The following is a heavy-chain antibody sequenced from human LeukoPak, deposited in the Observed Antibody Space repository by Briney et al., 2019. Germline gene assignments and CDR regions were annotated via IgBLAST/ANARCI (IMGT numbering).Heavy chain of an antibody. CDR1: GFTFSNFA. CDR3: ARVGSTVAAGTPDY. J-gene: IGHJ4*02. Sequence: GGSLRLSCAASGFTFSNFAVSWVRQAPGKGLEWVSAISGSGGSTYYADSVKGRFTISRDNSKNTLYLQMNSLRAEDTAVYYCARVGSTVAAGTPDYWGQGTLVTVSS. V-gene: IGHV3-23*01. CDR2: ISGSGGST. D-gene: IGHD6-13*01.